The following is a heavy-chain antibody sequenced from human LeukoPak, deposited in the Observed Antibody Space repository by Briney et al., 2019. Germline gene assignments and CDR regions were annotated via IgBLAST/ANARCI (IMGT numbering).Heavy chain of an antibody. CDR2: ISGSSRHI. V-gene: IGHV3-23*01. CDR3: AKDLDVF. CDR1: GFTFSTYA. Sequence: GGSLRLSCAASGFTFSTYAMSWVRQAPGKGLGWVSIISGSSRHIYYADSVKGRFTIFRDNSKNTLYLQMTSLRAEDTAVYYCAKDLDVFWGQGTLVTVSS. J-gene: IGHJ4*02.